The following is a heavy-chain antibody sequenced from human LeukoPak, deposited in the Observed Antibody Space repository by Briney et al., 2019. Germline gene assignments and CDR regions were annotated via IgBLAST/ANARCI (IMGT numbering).Heavy chain of an antibody. CDR1: GYTFPSNG. V-gene: IGHV1-18*01. J-gene: IGHJ4*02. CDR2: ISAYNGDT. CDR3: ARGPAAMMGRVDY. Sequence: ASVEVSCKASGYTFPSNGIIWVRQAPGQGLEWMGWISAYNGDTNYAHKLQGRVTMTTDTSTSTVYMELRSLRSDDTAVYYCARGPAAMMGRVDYWGQGTLVTVSS. D-gene: IGHD2-2*01.